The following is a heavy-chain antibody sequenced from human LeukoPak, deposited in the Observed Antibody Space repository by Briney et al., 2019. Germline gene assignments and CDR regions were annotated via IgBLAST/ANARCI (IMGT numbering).Heavy chain of an antibody. J-gene: IGHJ3*02. CDR2: IIPIFGTA. V-gene: IGHV1-69*01. CDR1: GGTFSSYA. CDR3: ARRDSPARAFDI. Sequence: SVKVSCKASGGTFSSYAISWVRQAPGQGLEWMGGIIPIFGTANYAQKFQGRVTITADESTSTAYMELSSLRSKDTAVYYCARRDSPARAFDIWGQGTMVTVSS. D-gene: IGHD3-22*01.